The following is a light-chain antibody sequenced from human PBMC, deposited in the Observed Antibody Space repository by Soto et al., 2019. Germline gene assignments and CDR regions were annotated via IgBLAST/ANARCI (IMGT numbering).Light chain of an antibody. V-gene: IGLV2-8*01. CDR3: SLSAGDNNVI. CDR2: EVT. J-gene: IGLJ2*01. CDR1: SSDVGGYIF. Sequence: QSALNQPPSASGSPGQSVTISCTGTSSDVGGYIFVSWYQQHPGKAPKLIIFEVTKRPSGVPDRFSGSKSGKTASLTVSGLQVEDEDDYYCSLSAGDNNVIFGGGTKLTVL.